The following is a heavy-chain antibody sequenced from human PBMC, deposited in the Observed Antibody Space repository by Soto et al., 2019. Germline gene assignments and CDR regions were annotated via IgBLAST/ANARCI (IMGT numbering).Heavy chain of an antibody. CDR3: ARDVFTAMGV. CDR2: INTYSGNT. CDR1: GYTFTNYD. J-gene: IGHJ6*02. V-gene: IGHV1-18*01. D-gene: IGHD2-8*01. Sequence: QVQLVQSGAEVKKPGASVKVSCKASGYTFTNYDISWVRQAPGQGLEWMGWINTYSGNTDYTQNLQGRVTMTTDTSTSTAYMELGSLTSDDTAVYYCARDVFTAMGVWGQGTTVTVSS.